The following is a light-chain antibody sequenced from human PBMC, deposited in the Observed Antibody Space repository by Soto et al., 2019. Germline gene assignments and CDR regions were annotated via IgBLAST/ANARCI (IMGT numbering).Light chain of an antibody. CDR2: GAT. CDR1: QSLGNNY. CDR3: QYYGYSPT. V-gene: IGKV3-20*01. J-gene: IGKJ1*01. Sequence: ALTQSPGSLSLYPGQTDTLSCRASQSLGNNYLAWVQQRPGQAPRLLIYGATHWASGISDRFGGSGSGSEFTLTISGLEPEDYAVYYCQYYGYSPTLGQGTKGDIK.